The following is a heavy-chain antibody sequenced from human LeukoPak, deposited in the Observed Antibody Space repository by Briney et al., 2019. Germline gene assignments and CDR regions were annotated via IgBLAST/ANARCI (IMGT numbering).Heavy chain of an antibody. Sequence: ASETLSLTCTVSGGSISSSSYYWGWIRQPPGKGLEWIGSIYYSGSTYYNPSLKSRVTIPVDTSKNQFSLKLSSVTAADTAVYYCARLDPYGSGNFDYWGQGTLVTVSS. CDR2: IYYSGST. J-gene: IGHJ4*02. CDR3: ARLDPYGSGNFDY. V-gene: IGHV4-39*01. D-gene: IGHD3-10*01. CDR1: GGSISSSSYY.